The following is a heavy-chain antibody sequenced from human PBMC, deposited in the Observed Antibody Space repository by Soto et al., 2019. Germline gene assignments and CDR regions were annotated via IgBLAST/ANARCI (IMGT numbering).Heavy chain of an antibody. Sequence: HVELVQSGADVKKPGASVTISCKASGYTFTDYALHWVRQAPGQRLEWMGWMNAGVGNTLYSQKFQGRITITRDTSASTAYMELNSLKSEDTAICYCARDTGYTFGSLNYWGPGTLVTVSS. CDR2: MNAGVGNT. J-gene: IGHJ4*02. CDR3: ARDTGYTFGSLNY. CDR1: GYTFTDYA. V-gene: IGHV1-3*01. D-gene: IGHD5-18*01.